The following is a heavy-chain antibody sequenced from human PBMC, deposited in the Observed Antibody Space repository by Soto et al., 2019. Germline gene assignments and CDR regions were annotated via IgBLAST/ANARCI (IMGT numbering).Heavy chain of an antibody. CDR1: GFSLDEYG. J-gene: IGHJ5*01. CDR2: MHRNGGST. CDR3: ARDHRWGYEYGDYGDS. V-gene: IGHV3-20*04. D-gene: IGHD4-17*01. Sequence: EVQLVESGGGVVRPGGSLRLACAVSGFSLDEYGMSWVRQAPGKGPEWVSGMHRNGGSTGYADSVKGRFTISRDDAKNSVYLQLNRLRAEDTAFYYWARDHRWGYEYGDYGDSWGHGTLVTVSS.